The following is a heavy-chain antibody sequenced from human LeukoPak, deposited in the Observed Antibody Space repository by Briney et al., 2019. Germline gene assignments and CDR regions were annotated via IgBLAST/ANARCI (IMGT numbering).Heavy chain of an antibody. CDR2: ISSSSSTI. D-gene: IGHD6-25*01. CDR3: ARDRLRDGDV. Sequence: PGGSLRLSCAASGFTFSSYSMNWVRQAPGKGLEWVSYISSSSSTIYYADSVKGRFTISRDNAKNSLYLQMNSLRAEDTAVYYCARDRLRDGDVWGKGTTVTVSS. J-gene: IGHJ6*04. V-gene: IGHV3-48*01. CDR1: GFTFSSYS.